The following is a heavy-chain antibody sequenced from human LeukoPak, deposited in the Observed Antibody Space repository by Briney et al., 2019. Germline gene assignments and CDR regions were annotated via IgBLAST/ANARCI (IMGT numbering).Heavy chain of an antibody. V-gene: IGHV4-34*01. D-gene: IGHD6-13*01. Sequence: SETLSLTCAAYGGSFSGYYWSWIRQPPGKGLEWIGEINHSGSTNYNPSLKSRVTISVDTSKNQFSLKLSSVTAADTAVYYCAIGRGISKYYYMVVWGKETTVTVSS. J-gene: IGHJ6*03. CDR3: AIGRGISKYYYMVV. CDR1: GGSFSGYY. CDR2: INHSGST.